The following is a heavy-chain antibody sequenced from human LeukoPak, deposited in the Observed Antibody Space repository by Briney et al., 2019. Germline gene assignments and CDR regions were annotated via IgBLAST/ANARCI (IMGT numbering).Heavy chain of an antibody. CDR2: IYTSGST. V-gene: IGHV4-4*07. CDR1: GGPISSYY. CDR3: ARGNGGYDFDY. D-gene: IGHD5-12*01. J-gene: IGHJ4*02. Sequence: SETLSLTCTVYGGPISSYYWSWIRQPAGKGLEWIGRIYTSGSTNYNPSLKCRVTISVDKSKNQFTLKLSSVTAADTAVYYCARGNGGYDFDYWGQGTLVTVSS.